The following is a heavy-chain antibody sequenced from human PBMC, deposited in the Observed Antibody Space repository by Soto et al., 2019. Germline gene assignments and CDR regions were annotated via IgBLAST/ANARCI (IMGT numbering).Heavy chain of an antibody. V-gene: IGHV3-30*18. CDR1: RFTFSGYG. CDR2: ISYDGSNK. J-gene: IGHJ4*02. Sequence: QVQLVESGGGVVQPGRSLRLSCAASRFTFSGYGMHWVRQAPAKGLEWGAGISYDGSNKFYADSVKGRFTISRDNSKNTLFLQMNSLTAEDTAVYYCAKGGRAYCGGDCRYYFDYWGQGTLVTVSS. D-gene: IGHD2-21*02. CDR3: AKGGRAYCGGDCRYYFDY.